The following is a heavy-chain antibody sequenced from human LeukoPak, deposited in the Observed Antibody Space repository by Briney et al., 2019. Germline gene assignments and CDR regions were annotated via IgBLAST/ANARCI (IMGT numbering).Heavy chain of an antibody. CDR2: IYYSGST. V-gene: IGHV4-31*03. Sequence: ASETLSLTCTVSGGSISSGGYYWSWIRQHPGKGLEWIGYIYYSGSTYYNPSLKSRVTISVDTSKNQFSLKLSSVTAADTAVYYCARGLVDYYDSSGYLDYWGQGTLVTVSS. D-gene: IGHD3-22*01. J-gene: IGHJ4*02. CDR3: ARGLVDYYDSSGYLDY. CDR1: GGSISSGGYY.